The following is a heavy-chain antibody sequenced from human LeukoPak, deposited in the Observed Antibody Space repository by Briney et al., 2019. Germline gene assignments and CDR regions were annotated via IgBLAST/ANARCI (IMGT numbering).Heavy chain of an antibody. D-gene: IGHD4-23*01. V-gene: IGHV4-59*01. Sequence: SETLSLTCTVSGGSISSYYWSWIRQPPGKGLEWIGYIYYSGSTNYNPSLKSRVTISVDTSKNQFSLKLSSVTAADTAVYYCARGTAYGGKIWRHYYYYMDVGGKGTTVTISS. CDR2: IYYSGST. J-gene: IGHJ6*03. CDR1: GGSISSYY. CDR3: ARGTAYGGKIWRHYYYYMDV.